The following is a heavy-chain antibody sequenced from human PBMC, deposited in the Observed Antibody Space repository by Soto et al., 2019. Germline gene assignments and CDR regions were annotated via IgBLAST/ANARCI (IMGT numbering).Heavy chain of an antibody. CDR1: GGSISSSNW. D-gene: IGHD4-4*01. CDR3: ARDSAVTMGGWGGWTNDY. V-gene: IGHV4-4*02. J-gene: IGHJ4*02. Sequence: QVQLQESGPGLVKPSGTLSLTCAVSGGSISSSNWWSWVRQPPGKGLEWIGEIYHSGSTQYNPSLKSRVTISVDKSKNKFSLRLSSVTAADTAVYYCARDSAVTMGGWGGWTNDYWGQGTLVTVSS. CDR2: IYHSGST.